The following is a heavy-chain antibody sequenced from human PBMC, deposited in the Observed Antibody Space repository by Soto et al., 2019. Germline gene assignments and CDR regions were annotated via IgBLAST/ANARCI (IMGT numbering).Heavy chain of an antibody. D-gene: IGHD3-3*02. V-gene: IGHV3-30-3*01. CDR1: GFTFSSYA. CDR2: VSYDGSNK. CDR3: ATSIASEGWYFDL. Sequence: QVQLVESGGGVVQPGRSLRISCADSGFTFSSYAMHWVRQAPGKGLEWVAGVSYDGSNKYYADSVKGRFTISRDNSRKTLSLQMNSLRTEDTAVYHCATSIASEGWYFDLWGRGTPVTVSS. J-gene: IGHJ2*01.